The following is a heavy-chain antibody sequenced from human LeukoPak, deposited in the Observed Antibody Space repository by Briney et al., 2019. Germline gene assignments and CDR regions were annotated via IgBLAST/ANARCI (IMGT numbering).Heavy chain of an antibody. CDR2: ISWNSGSI. Sequence: GRSLRLSCAASGFTFDDYAMHWVRQAPGKGLEWVSGISWNSGSIGYADSVKGRFTISRDNAKNSLYLQMNSLTAEDTAVYYCAKWLTQYHYYMDAWGKGTTVTVSS. D-gene: IGHD6-19*01. CDR3: AKWLTQYHYYMDA. V-gene: IGHV3-9*01. CDR1: GFTFDDYA. J-gene: IGHJ6*03.